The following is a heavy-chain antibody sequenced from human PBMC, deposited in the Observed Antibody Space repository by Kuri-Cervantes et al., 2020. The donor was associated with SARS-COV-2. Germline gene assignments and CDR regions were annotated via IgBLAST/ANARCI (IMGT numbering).Heavy chain of an antibody. J-gene: IGHJ4*02. Sequence: ASVKVSCKASGYTFSNYGINWVRQAPGRGLEWMGWIRGYNKDMKYAQKFQGRVTMTTDTFMTTAYMELRSLRSDDTAVYFCARDPPDFWSGPYGSSRQDLDYWGQGTLVTVSS. CDR2: IRGYNKDM. CDR1: GYTFSNYG. V-gene: IGHV1-18*01. D-gene: IGHD3-3*01. CDR3: ARDPPDFWSGPYGSSRQDLDY.